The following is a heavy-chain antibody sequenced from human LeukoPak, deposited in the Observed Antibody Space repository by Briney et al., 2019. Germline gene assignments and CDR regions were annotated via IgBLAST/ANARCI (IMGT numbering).Heavy chain of an antibody. CDR1: GYTFTSYG. V-gene: IGHV1-18*01. CDR2: ISAYNGNT. J-gene: IGHJ4*02. D-gene: IGHD3-22*01. Sequence: GASVTVSFKASGYTFTSYGISWVRQAPGQGLEWMGWISAYNGNTNYAQKLQGRVTMTTDTSTSTAYMELRSLRSDDTAVYYCASIDSSGYYGDYWGQGTLVTVSS. CDR3: ASIDSSGYYGDY.